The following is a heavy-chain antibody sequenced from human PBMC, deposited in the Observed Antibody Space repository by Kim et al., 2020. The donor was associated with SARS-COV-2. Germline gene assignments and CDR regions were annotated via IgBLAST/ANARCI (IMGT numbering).Heavy chain of an antibody. D-gene: IGHD2-2*01. CDR3: ARRVCNSISCYFL. Sequence: DYAVSVKSRITINPDTSKNQFSLQLNSVTPEDTAVYYCARRVCNSISCYFLWGQGTLVTVSS. V-gene: IGHV6-1*01. J-gene: IGHJ4*02.